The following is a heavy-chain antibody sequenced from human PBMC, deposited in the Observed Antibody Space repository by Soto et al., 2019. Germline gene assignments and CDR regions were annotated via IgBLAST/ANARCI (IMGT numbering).Heavy chain of an antibody. CDR2: IYYSGST. Sequence: PSETLSLTCTVSGGSISSGGYYWSWIRQHPGKGLEWIGYIYYSGSTYYNPSLKSRVTISVDTSKNQFSLKLSSVTAADTAVYYCARESLYSSSWFRYYFDYWGQGTLVTV. V-gene: IGHV4-31*03. CDR1: GGSISSGGYY. J-gene: IGHJ4*02. D-gene: IGHD6-13*01. CDR3: ARESLYSSSWFRYYFDY.